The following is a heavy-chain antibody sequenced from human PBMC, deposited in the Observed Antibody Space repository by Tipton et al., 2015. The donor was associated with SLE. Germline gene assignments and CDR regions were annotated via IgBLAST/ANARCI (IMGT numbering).Heavy chain of an antibody. CDR1: GGSISSSSYY. D-gene: IGHD3-10*01. J-gene: IGHJ6*02. V-gene: IGHV4-39*07. CDR3: ARDPGDSYWDYYYGMDV. Sequence: GLVKPSETLSLTCTVSGGSISSSSYYWGWIRQPPGKGLEWIGNIYYSGNTFYNPSLKSRVIISVDASKNQYSLKLTSVTAADTAVYYCARDPGDSYWDYYYGMDVWGQGTMVTVSS. CDR2: IYYSGNT.